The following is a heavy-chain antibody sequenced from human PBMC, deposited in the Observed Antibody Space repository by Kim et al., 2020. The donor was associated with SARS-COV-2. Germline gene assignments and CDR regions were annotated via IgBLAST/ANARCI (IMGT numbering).Heavy chain of an antibody. CDR1: GFTFSSYG. J-gene: IGHJ6*01. D-gene: IGHD6-13*01. V-gene: IGHV3-30*18. CDR3: AKGVLGSSWYGGTYYYY. CDR2: ISYDGSNK. Sequence: GGSLRLSCAASGFTFSSYGMHWVRQAPGKGLEWVAVISYDGSNKYYADSVKGRFTISRDNSKNTLYLQMNSLRAEDTAVYYCAKGVLGSSWYGGTYYYY.